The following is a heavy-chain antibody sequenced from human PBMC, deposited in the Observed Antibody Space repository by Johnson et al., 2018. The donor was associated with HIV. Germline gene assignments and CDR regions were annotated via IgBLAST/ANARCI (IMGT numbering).Heavy chain of an antibody. D-gene: IGHD1-26*01. CDR2: ISRGGSSASVI. Sequence: QVQLVESGGGLVQPGGSLRLSCAASGFSFSDYFVSWIRQAPGKGLEWVSYISRGGSSASVIYYADSVKGRFTISRENAKNSVYLQMNTLRADDTGVYFCARGREDSWGQGTMVTVSS. CDR3: ARGREDS. V-gene: IGHV3-11*04. J-gene: IGHJ3*01. CDR1: GFSFSDYF.